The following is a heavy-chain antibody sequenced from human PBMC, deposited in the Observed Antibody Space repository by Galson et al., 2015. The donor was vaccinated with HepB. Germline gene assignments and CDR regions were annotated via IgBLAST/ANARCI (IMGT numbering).Heavy chain of an antibody. CDR3: AREGFSGYSTNPYNWFDP. D-gene: IGHD4-11*01. J-gene: IGHJ5*02. V-gene: IGHV1-69*13. CDR2: IIPIFGTA. Sequence: SVKVSCKASGGTFSSYAISWVRQAPGQGLEWMGGIIPIFGTANYAQKFQGRVTITADESTSTAYMELSSLRSEDTAVYYCAREGFSGYSTNPYNWFDPWGQGTLVTVSS. CDR1: GGTFSSYA.